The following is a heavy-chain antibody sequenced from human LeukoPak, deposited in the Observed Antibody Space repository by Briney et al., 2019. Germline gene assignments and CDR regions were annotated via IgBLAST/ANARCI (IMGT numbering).Heavy chain of an antibody. CDR3: AKDHSVVITTGFDY. J-gene: IGHJ4*02. V-gene: IGHV3-9*01. D-gene: IGHD3-22*01. CDR1: GFTFGDYA. Sequence: GGSLRLSCAASGFTFGDYAMHWVRQAPGKGLEWVSGISWNSGSIGYVDSVKGRFTISRDNAKNSLYLQMNSLRAEDTALYYCAKDHSVVITTGFDYWGQGTLVTVSS. CDR2: ISWNSGSI.